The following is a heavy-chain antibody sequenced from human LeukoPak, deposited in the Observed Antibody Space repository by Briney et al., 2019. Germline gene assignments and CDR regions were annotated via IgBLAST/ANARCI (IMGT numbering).Heavy chain of an antibody. D-gene: IGHD3-22*01. J-gene: IGHJ6*02. V-gene: IGHV4-34*01. Sequence: SETLSLTCDVFGGSFTDYFWTWIRQSPGKGLEWVGEINDYSGNTNYNPSLNSRVSISLEKSKNQFSLELRSVTAADTAVYYCARGRIAKIVVVHSFQYGMDVWGQGTTVTVSS. CDR3: ARGRIAKIVVVHSFQYGMDV. CDR2: INDYSGNT. CDR1: GGSFTDYF.